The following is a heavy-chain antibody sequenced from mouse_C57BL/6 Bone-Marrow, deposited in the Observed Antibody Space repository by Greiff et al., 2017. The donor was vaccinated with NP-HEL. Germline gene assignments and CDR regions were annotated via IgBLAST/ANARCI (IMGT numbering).Heavy chain of an antibody. V-gene: IGHV1-55*01. CDR3: ARGMVTTTPNLDY. J-gene: IGHJ2*01. CDR2: IYPGSGST. Sequence: QVQLQQPGAELVKPGASVKMSCKASGYTFTSYWITWVKQRPGQGLEWIGDIYPGSGSTNYNEKFKSKATLTVDTSSSTAYMQLSSLTSEDSAVYDCARGMVTTTPNLDYWGQGTTLTVSS. CDR1: GYTFTSYW. D-gene: IGHD2-2*01.